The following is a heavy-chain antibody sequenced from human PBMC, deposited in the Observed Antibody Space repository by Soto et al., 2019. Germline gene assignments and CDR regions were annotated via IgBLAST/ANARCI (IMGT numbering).Heavy chain of an antibody. J-gene: IGHJ4*02. Sequence: QVHLVESGGGMVQPGRSLRLSCAASGFIVSNYGFHWVRQPPGKGLEWVAGTTHDGRTIKYADVVRGRFTISRDNSIDTFYLQMNNLRSEDTAVYFCAKDDGMGYWGQGTLVTVSS. CDR3: AKDDGMGY. CDR1: GFIVSNYG. CDR2: TTHDGRTI. V-gene: IGHV3-30*18.